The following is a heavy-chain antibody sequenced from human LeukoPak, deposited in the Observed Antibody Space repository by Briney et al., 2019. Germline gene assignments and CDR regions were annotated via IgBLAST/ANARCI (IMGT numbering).Heavy chain of an antibody. Sequence: GRSLRLSCAASGFTFSSYYMHWVRQAPGKGLEWVAVIWYDGSNKYYADVVKRRFTISRDNSKNTLYLQMNGVRAEDKAVYYGARDIYIYDSGRSGMDVWGKGTTVTVSS. CDR3: ARDIYIYDSGRSGMDV. D-gene: IGHD3-10*01. J-gene: IGHJ6*04. V-gene: IGHV3-33*01. CDR1: GFTFSSYY. CDR2: IWYDGSNK.